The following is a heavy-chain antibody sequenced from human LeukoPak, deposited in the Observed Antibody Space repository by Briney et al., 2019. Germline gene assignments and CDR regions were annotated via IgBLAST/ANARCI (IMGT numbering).Heavy chain of an antibody. V-gene: IGHV3-20*04. J-gene: IGHJ6*03. CDR1: GFTFDDYG. CDR2: INWNGGST. Sequence: GGSLRLSCAASGFTFDDYGMSWVRQAPGKGLEWVSGINWNGGSTGYADSVKGRFTISRDNAKNSLYLQMNSLRAEDTALYYCARYGSHMVRGVIIFSYYYYYMDVWGKGTTVTVSS. D-gene: IGHD3-10*01. CDR3: ARYGSHMVRGVIIFSYYYYYMDV.